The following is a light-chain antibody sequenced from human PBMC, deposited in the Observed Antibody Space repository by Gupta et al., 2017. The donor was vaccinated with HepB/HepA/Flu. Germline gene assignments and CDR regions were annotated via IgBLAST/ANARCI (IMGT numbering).Light chain of an antibody. J-gene: IGLJ2*01. V-gene: IGLV2-23*02. CDR1: SSDIGSYNL. CDR2: DVS. CDR3: CSYAGSSTLV. Sequence: QSALTQPASVSGSPGQSITISCTGTSSDIGSYNLVSWYQQHPGKAPKLVIYDVSKRPSGVSNRFSGSKSGNTASLTIPGLQAEDEADYYCCSYAGSSTLVFGGGTKLTVL.